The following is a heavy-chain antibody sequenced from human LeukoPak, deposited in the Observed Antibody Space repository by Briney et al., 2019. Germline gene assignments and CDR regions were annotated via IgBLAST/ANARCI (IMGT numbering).Heavy chain of an antibody. D-gene: IGHD5-18*01. CDR3: ARDPEGGYSYGDFDY. CDR1: GYTFTVYY. CDR2: INPNSGGT. Sequence: ASVRVSCKASGYTFTVYYMHWVRQAPGQGLEWMGWINPNSGGTNYAQKFQGRVTMTRDTSISTAYMELSRLRSDDTAVYYCARDPEGGYSYGDFDYWGQGTLVTVSS. V-gene: IGHV1-2*02. J-gene: IGHJ4*02.